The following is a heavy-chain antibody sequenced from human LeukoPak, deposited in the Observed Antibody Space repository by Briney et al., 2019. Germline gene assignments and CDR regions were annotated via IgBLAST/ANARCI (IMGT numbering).Heavy chain of an antibody. Sequence: SETLSLTCTVSGGSISSGSYYWSWIRQHPGKGLEWIGYIYYSGSTYYNPSLKSRVTISVDTSKNQFSLKLSSVTAADTAVYYCARDGEAANWFDPWGQGTLVTVSS. CDR2: IYYSGST. CDR3: ARDGEAANWFDP. J-gene: IGHJ5*02. D-gene: IGHD3-10*01. V-gene: IGHV4-31*03. CDR1: GGSISSGSYY.